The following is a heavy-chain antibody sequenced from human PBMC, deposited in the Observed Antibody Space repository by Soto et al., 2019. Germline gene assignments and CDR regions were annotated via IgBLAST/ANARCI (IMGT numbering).Heavy chain of an antibody. CDR3: AHRASPPDLEGPCYPYFYYYAMDG. V-gene: IGHV2-5*02. Sequence: SAPMPRNETRISTLTETFSGPRIRTAGVSVIWIHQPPGKSLEWLALIYWDDDKRYSPPLKSRLTITKDTSKNQVVLIMTNMDPVDTATYYCAHRASPPDLEGPCYPYFYYYAMDGWGLGT. CDR2: IYWDDDK. J-gene: IGHJ6*02. D-gene: IGHD1-1*01. CDR1: GPRIRTAGVS.